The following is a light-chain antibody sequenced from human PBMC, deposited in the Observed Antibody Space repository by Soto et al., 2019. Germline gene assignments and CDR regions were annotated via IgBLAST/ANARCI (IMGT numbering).Light chain of an antibody. J-gene: IGKJ1*01. CDR3: QQRYSTRRK. CDR2: KAP. CDR1: QSISSC. Sequence: DFQMTQSASTLSTSVGDRVTITCRATQSISSCLAWYQQRPGKAPNLLIYKAPNLQSGVTSRFSGSGSVKEFNLTMYNLPRQYFATNSCQQRYSTRRKVGQVTKVDIK. V-gene: IGKV1-5*03.